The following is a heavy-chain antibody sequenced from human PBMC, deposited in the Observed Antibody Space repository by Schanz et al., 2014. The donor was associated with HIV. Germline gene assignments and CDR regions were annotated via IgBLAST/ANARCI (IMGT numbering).Heavy chain of an antibody. Sequence: QVQLVQSGAEVKKPGASVKVSCKASGGTFSIYAISWVRQAPGQGLEWMGGIIPFFGTANYAQTLQGRLTITADESTGTAYMDLTSLRYEDTALYYGAASMYNGSYGTHYYFDLWGRGTLVTVSS. CDR2: IIPFFGTA. V-gene: IGHV1-69*01. D-gene: IGHD1-26*01. CDR3: AASMYNGSYGTHYYFDL. J-gene: IGHJ2*01. CDR1: GGTFSIYA.